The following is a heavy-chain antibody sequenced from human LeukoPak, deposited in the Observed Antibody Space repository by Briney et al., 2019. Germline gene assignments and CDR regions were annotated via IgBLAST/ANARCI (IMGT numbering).Heavy chain of an antibody. D-gene: IGHD3-22*01. CDR2: IYYSGST. CDR1: GGSISSGGYY. CDR3: ARFPISYYYDSSGYPDV. Sequence: SETLSLTCTVSGGSISSGGYYWSWIRQHPEKGLEWIGYIYYSGSTYYNPSLKSRVTISVDTSKNQFSLKLSSVTAADTAVYYCARFPISYYYDSSGYPDVWGQGTLVTVSS. J-gene: IGHJ4*02. V-gene: IGHV4-31*03.